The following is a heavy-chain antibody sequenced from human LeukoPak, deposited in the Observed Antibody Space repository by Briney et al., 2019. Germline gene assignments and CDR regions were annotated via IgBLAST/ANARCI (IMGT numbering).Heavy chain of an antibody. V-gene: IGHV1-2*02. CDR2: INPSSGGT. J-gene: IGHJ4*02. Sequence: ASVKVSCKASGYTFTGYYMHWVRQAPGQGLAWMGWINPSSGGTNYAQKFQGRVTMTRDTSISTAYLEPSRLRSDDTAVYYCARGNWELLDFDYWGQGTLVTVSS. CDR1: GYTFTGYY. CDR3: ARGNWELLDFDY. D-gene: IGHD1-26*01.